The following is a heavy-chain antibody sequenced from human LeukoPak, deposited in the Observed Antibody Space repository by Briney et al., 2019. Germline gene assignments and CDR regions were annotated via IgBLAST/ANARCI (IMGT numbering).Heavy chain of an antibody. CDR1: GFTFSSYW. J-gene: IGHJ6*02. CDR2: INSDGSST. V-gene: IGHV3-74*01. CDR3: ARDYGVYYYYYYGMDV. Sequence: GGSLRLSCAASGFTFSSYWMHWVRRAPGKGLVWVSRINSDGSSTSYADSVKGRFTISRDNAKNTLYLQMNSLRAEDTAVYYCARDYGVYYYYYYGMDVWGQGTTVTVSS. D-gene: IGHD3-10*01.